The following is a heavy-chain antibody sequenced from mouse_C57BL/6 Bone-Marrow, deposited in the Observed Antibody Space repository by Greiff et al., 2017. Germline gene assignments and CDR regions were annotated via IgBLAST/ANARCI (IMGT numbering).Heavy chain of an antibody. CDR3: AKTPIYYYGSSFFRYAMDY. CDR1: GFSLTSYG. CDR2: IWGDGST. Sequence: VQGVESGPGLVAPSQSLSITCTVSGFSLTSYGVSWVRQPPGKGLEWLGVIWGDGSTNYHSALISRLSISKDNSKSQVFLKLNSLQTDDTATYYCAKTPIYYYGSSFFRYAMDYWGQGTSVTVSS. D-gene: IGHD1-1*01. V-gene: IGHV2-3*01. J-gene: IGHJ4*01.